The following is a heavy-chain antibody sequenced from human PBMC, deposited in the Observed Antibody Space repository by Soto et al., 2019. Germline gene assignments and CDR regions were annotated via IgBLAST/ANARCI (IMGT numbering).Heavy chain of an antibody. CDR1: GFTFSTYG. CDR2: ISYDGSNK. CDR3: AKNPGYYYDSTGYHFDY. V-gene: IGHV3-30*18. J-gene: IGHJ4*02. D-gene: IGHD3-22*01. Sequence: HPGGSLRLSCAASGFTFSTYGMHWVRQAPGKGLEWVAFISYDGSNKYYADSVKGRFTISRDNSKNTLYLQMNSLRAEDTAVYYCAKNPGYYYDSTGYHFDYWGQGTLVTVSS.